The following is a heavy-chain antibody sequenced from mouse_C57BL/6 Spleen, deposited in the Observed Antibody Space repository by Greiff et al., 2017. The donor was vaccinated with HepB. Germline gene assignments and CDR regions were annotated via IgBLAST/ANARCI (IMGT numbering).Heavy chain of an antibody. CDR1: GYTFTDYY. D-gene: IGHD3-2*02. CDR2: IYPGSGNT. Sequence: VKLMESGAELVRPGASVKLSCKASGYTFTDYYINWVKQRPGQGLEWIARIYPGSGNTYYNEKFKGKATLTAEKSSSTAYMQLSSLTSEDSAVYFCARDGTDSSGYTFAYWGQGTLVTVSA. J-gene: IGHJ3*01. CDR3: ARDGTDSSGYTFAY. V-gene: IGHV1-76*01.